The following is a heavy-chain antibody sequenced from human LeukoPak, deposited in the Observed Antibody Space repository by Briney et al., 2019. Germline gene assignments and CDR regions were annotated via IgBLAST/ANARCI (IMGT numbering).Heavy chain of an antibody. D-gene: IGHD3-22*01. V-gene: IGHV3-15*07. Sequence: GGSLRLSCAASGFTFSDAWMNWVRQAPGKGLEWVGRIKSKNNGRATEYAAPVKGRFTISRDDSKNMVYLQMNSLKTEDTAVYYCTTRSGPFDYWGQGTLVTVSS. J-gene: IGHJ4*02. CDR2: IKSKNNGRAT. CDR3: TTRSGPFDY. CDR1: GFTFSDAW.